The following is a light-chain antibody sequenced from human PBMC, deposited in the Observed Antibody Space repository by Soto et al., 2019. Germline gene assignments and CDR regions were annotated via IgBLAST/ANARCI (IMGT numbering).Light chain of an antibody. J-gene: IGKJ1*01. CDR2: GAS. CDR1: QSVSSSY. Sequence: EIVLTQSPGTLSLSPGERATLSCRASQSVSSSYLAWYQQKPGQAPRPLIYGASSRAIGIPDRFSGSGSGTDLALAISRLEPEDCAVYYCQEYGSSPWTFGQGTKVEIK. CDR3: QEYGSSPWT. V-gene: IGKV3-20*01.